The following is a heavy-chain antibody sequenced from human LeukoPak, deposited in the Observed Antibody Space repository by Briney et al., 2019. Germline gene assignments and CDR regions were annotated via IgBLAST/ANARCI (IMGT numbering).Heavy chain of an antibody. D-gene: IGHD1-1*01. J-gene: IGHJ4*02. CDR2: IIPIFGTA. CDR1: GGTFSSYA. CDR3: ARERNDAVDC. V-gene: IGHV1-69*01. Sequence: ASVRVSCKAPGGTFSSYAISWVRQAPGQGLEWMGGIIPIFGTANYAQKFQGRVTITADESTSTAYMELSSLRSEDTAVYYCARERNDAVDCWGQGTLVTVSS.